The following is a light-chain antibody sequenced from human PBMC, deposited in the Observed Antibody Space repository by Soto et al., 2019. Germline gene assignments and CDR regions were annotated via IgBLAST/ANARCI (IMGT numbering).Light chain of an antibody. V-gene: IGKV3D-15*01. CDR2: DAS. Sequence: EIVLTQSPGTLSLSPGERSTLSCSASQSVSSSYLAWYQQKPGQAPRLLIYDASNRATGIPARFSGSGSGTEFTLTISSLQSEDFAVYYCQQYNNWPPITFGQGTRLEIK. CDR1: QSVSSSY. CDR3: QQYNNWPPIT. J-gene: IGKJ5*01.